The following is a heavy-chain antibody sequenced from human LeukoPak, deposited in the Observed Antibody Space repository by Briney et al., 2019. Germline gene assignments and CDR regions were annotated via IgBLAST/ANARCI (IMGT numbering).Heavy chain of an antibody. CDR3: ARGYDFWSGYPPRPSDWFDP. CDR2: IYHSGST. V-gene: IGHV4-38-2*01. Sequence: PSETLSLTCAVSGYSISSGYCWGWIRQPPGKGLEWIGSIYHSGSTYYNPSLKSRVTISVDTSKNQFSLKLSSVTAADTAVYYCARGYDFWSGYPPRPSDWFDPWGQGTLVTVSS. D-gene: IGHD3-3*01. J-gene: IGHJ5*02. CDR1: GYSISSGYC.